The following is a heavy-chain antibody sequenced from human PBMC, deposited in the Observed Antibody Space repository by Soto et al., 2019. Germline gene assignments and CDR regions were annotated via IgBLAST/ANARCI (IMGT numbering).Heavy chain of an antibody. CDR3: ASLQDYGDYNWFDP. CDR1: GGSISSGGYY. Sequence: SETVSLTCTVSGGSISSGGYYWSWVRQHPGKGLEWIGYIYYSGSTYYNPSLKSRVTISVDTSKNQFSLKLSSVTAADTAVYYCASLQDYGDYNWFDPWGQGTLVTVSS. V-gene: IGHV4-31*03. J-gene: IGHJ5*02. CDR2: IYYSGST. D-gene: IGHD4-17*01.